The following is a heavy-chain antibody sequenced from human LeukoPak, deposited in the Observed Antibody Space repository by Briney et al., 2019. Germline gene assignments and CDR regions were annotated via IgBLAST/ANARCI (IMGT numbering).Heavy chain of an antibody. CDR3: AKDYYGSGSYFDY. Sequence: GGSLRLSCAASGFTFSSYGMHWVRQAPGKGLEWVAVIWCDGSNKYYADSVKGRFTISRDNSKNTLYLQMNSLRAEDTAVYYCAKDYYGSGSYFDYWGQGTLVTVSS. J-gene: IGHJ4*02. V-gene: IGHV3-33*06. D-gene: IGHD3-10*01. CDR1: GFTFSSYG. CDR2: IWCDGSNK.